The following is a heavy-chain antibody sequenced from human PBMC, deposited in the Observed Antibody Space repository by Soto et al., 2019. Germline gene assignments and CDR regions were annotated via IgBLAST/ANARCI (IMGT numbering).Heavy chain of an antibody. CDR3: AKDAISGDGIWLMDS. V-gene: IGHV3-23*01. Sequence: GGSLRLSCAASGFTFRNYAMTWARQAPGKGLEWVSSLLRSGSSAYYADSVRGRFSISSDTSASSLYLQTDNLRAEDTAIYYCAKDAISGDGIWLMDSWGQGTVVTVSS. D-gene: IGHD4-17*01. CDR2: LLRSGSSA. CDR1: GFTFRNYA. J-gene: IGHJ5*02.